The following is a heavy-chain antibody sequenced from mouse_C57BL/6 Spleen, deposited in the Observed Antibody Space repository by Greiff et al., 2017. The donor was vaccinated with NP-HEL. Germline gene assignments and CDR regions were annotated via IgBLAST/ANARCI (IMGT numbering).Heavy chain of an antibody. CDR3: ARRRSDYWYFDV. CDR1: GYAFSSSW. Sequence: VQLQQSGPELVKPGASVKISCKASGYAFSSSWMNWVKQRPGKGLEWIGRIYPGDGDTNYNGKFKGKATLTADKSSSTAYMQLSSLTSEDSAVYFCARRRSDYWYFDVWGTGTTVTVSS. J-gene: IGHJ1*03. CDR2: IYPGDGDT. V-gene: IGHV1-82*01.